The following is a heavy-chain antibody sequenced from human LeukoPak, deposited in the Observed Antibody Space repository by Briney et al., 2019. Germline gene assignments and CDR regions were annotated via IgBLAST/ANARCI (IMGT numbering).Heavy chain of an antibody. J-gene: IGHJ4*02. V-gene: IGHV1-46*01. CDR1: GYTFTSYG. D-gene: IGHD3-9*01. CDR3: VSHFDWFRY. Sequence: ASVKVSCKASGYTFTSYGISWVRQAPGQGLEWMGVINPSGGSTTYAQKFQGRVTMTRDTFTSTVYMELSSLRSEDTAVFYCVSHFDWFRYWGQGTLVTVSS. CDR2: INPSGGST.